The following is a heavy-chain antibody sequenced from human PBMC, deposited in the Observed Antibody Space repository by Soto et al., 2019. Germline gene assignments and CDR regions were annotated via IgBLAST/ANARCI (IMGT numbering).Heavy chain of an antibody. CDR3: ARGLLYGGDPPPSDY. D-gene: IGHD3-10*01. V-gene: IGHV3-11*05. J-gene: IGHJ4*02. CDR1: GFTFSDYY. Sequence: QVQLVESGGVLVNPGGSLRLSCAASGFTFSDYYMSWFRRAPGKGLEWLSYIDSGSRYKNYADSVKGRSTISRDNDQNTLHLELTSLKVEATATYFCARGLLYGGDPPPSDYWGQGHGVTVSS. CDR2: IDSGSRYK.